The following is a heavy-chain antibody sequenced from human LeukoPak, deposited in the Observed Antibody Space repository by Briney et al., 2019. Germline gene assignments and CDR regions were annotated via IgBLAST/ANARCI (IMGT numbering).Heavy chain of an antibody. D-gene: IGHD4-23*01. CDR1: GGSISSSSYY. Sequence: SETLPLTCTVSGGSISSSSYYWGWIRQPPGKGLEWIGSIYYGGSSYYNPSLKSRVTMSVDTSKNHFSLKLSSVTAADTAVYYCASHYGGDSGHFDYWGQGTLVTVSS. J-gene: IGHJ4*02. CDR3: ASHYGGDSGHFDY. V-gene: IGHV4-39*02. CDR2: IYYGGSS.